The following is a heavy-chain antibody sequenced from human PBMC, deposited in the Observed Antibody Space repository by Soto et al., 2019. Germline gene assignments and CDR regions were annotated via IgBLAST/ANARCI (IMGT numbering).Heavy chain of an antibody. CDR3: ARYTYSGYDFGL. V-gene: IGHV4-30-4*01. CDR2: IPSRGRP. Sequence: QVQLRESGPGLVKPSQTLSLTCSVSGASVAGGSYYWSWVRQPPGQGLEWIGYIPSRGRPFYNPSLTSRGTISAVTSKNQLSLQLTSVTAADTAVYYCARYTYSGYDFGLWGQGTLVTVSS. CDR1: GASVAGGSYY. D-gene: IGHD5-12*01. J-gene: IGHJ5*02.